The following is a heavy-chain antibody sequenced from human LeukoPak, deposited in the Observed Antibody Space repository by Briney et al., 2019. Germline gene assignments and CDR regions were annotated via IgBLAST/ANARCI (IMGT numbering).Heavy chain of an antibody. J-gene: IGHJ4*02. CDR2: IYYSGSS. V-gene: IGHV4-59*12. CDR1: GGSISSYY. Sequence: PSETLSLTCTVSGGSISSYYWSWIRQPPGKGLEWIGYIYYSGSSNYSPSLKSRLTISVDTSKNQFSLKLSSVTATDTSVYYCASKVGDVTAYDHWGQGTLVTVSS. D-gene: IGHD2-21*02. CDR3: ASKVGDVTAYDH.